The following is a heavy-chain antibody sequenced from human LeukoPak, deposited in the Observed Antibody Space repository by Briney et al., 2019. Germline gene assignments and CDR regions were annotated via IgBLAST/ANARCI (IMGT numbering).Heavy chain of an antibody. Sequence: SETLSLTCTVSGGSISSHHWSWIRQPPGKGLEWIGYIYYSGSTNYNPSLKSRVTISVDTSKNQFSLKLSSVTAADTAVYYCARVMELQSAFDIWGQGTMVTVSS. CDR2: IYYSGST. D-gene: IGHD1-7*01. V-gene: IGHV4-59*11. CDR1: GGSISSHH. CDR3: ARVMELQSAFDI. J-gene: IGHJ3*02.